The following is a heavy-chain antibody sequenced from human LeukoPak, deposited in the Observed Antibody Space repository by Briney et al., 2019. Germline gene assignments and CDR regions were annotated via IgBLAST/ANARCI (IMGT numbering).Heavy chain of an antibody. CDR3: ARRGLGYGDHVSYFDY. J-gene: IGHJ4*02. V-gene: IGHV4-59*08. Sequence: SETLSLTCTVSGGSISYYYWSWIRQPPGKGLEWIGYIYYSGSTNYNPSLKSRATISVDTSKSQFSLKLSSVTAADTAVYYCARRGLGYGDHVSYFDYWGQGTLVTVSS. CDR1: GGSISYYY. D-gene: IGHD4-17*01. CDR2: IYYSGST.